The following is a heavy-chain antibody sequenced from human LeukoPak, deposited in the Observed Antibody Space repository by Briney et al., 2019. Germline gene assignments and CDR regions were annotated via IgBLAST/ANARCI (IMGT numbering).Heavy chain of an antibody. CDR3: ARDVGRGTPGGGDAFDI. Sequence: SETLSLPCTVSGGSLSSLYWSWIRQPAERGLGWIGRIYTSGSNKHNPCLKSRQTISVDTPKHQLSRKLSSVTAADTAVYYCARDVGRGTPGGGDAFDIWGQGTMVTVSS. CDR2: IYTSGSN. D-gene: IGHD2-15*01. CDR1: GGSLSSLY. J-gene: IGHJ3*02. V-gene: IGHV4-4*07.